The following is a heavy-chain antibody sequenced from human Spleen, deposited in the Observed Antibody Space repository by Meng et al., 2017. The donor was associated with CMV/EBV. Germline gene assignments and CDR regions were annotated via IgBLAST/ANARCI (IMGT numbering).Heavy chain of an antibody. V-gene: IGHV1-2*02. CDR3: VKDAGGEYSYNYIRRYYDGDVDV. CDR2: INPNSGGT. D-gene: IGHD5-18*01. CDR1: GYTFTGYY. Sequence: ASVKVSCKASGYTFTGYYMHWVRQAPGQGLEWMGWINPNSGGTNYAQKFQGRVTMTRDTSIDTAYMELSRLRSEDTAVYYCVKDAGGEYSYNYIRRYYDGDVDVWGHGTTVTVSS. J-gene: IGHJ6*02.